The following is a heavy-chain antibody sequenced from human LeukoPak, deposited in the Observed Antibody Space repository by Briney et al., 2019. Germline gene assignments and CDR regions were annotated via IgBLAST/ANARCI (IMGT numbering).Heavy chain of an antibody. CDR2: IYYSGST. V-gene: IGHV4-59*08. Sequence: PSETLSLTCTVSGGSISSYYWSWIRQPPGKGQEWIGYIYYSGSTNYNPSLKSRVTISVDTSKNQFSLKLSSVTAADTAVYYCARLPTVPYYSMDVWGQGTTVTVSS. J-gene: IGHJ6*02. CDR1: GGSISSYY. CDR3: ARLPTVPYYSMDV. D-gene: IGHD4-17*01.